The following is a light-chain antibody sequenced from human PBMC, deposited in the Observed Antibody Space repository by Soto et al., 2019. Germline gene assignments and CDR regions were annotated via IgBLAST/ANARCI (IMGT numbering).Light chain of an antibody. CDR3: QQYNNWPPT. CDR1: QSVSIN. CDR2: GAS. Sequence: EIVMTQSPVTLAVSPGEGATLSCRASQSVSINLAWYQQKPGQVPRLFIYGASTRATGIPARFSGSGSGTEFTLTISSLQSEDFAVYYCQQYNNWPPTFGQGTKVEIK. J-gene: IGKJ1*01. V-gene: IGKV3-15*01.